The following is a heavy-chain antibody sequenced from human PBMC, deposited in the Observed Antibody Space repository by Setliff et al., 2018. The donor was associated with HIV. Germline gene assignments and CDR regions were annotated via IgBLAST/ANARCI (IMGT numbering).Heavy chain of an antibody. D-gene: IGHD3-3*01. CDR3: ARGRDYTGSWFRPFYLDF. J-gene: IGHJ4*01. V-gene: IGHV4-61*02. Sequence: SETLSLTCTVSGGSISSDGYYWTWFRQHPGKGLEWIGRIYTSGSTNYNPSLKSRVTISVDTSKNQFSLKLTSVTAADTAIYYCARGRDYTGSWFRPFYLDFWGHGNLVTV. CDR2: IYTSGST. CDR1: GGSISSDGYY.